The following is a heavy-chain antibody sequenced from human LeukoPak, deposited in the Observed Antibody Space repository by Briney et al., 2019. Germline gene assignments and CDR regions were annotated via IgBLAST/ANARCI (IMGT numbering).Heavy chain of an antibody. CDR1: GFTFDDYA. Sequence: GGSLRLSCAASGFTFDDYAMHWVREAPGKGVVWVSGISWNGGRGYADSLKGRFTISRDNAKNSLYLQMNSLRAEDTALYHCAKATGDFYYYGMDVRGQGTTVTVS. J-gene: IGHJ6*02. D-gene: IGHD1-14*01. CDR2: ISWNGGR. V-gene: IGHV3-9*01. CDR3: AKATGDFYYYGMDV.